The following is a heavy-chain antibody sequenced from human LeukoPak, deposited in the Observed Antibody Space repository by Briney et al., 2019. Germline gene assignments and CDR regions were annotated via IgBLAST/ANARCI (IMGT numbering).Heavy chain of an antibody. CDR1: GFTFSGSA. V-gene: IGHV3-21*04. J-gene: IGHJ5*02. CDR3: ARGGTVVVTGYNWFDP. D-gene: IGHD2-21*02. Sequence: GGSLRLSCAASGFTFSGSAMHWVRQAPGKGLEWVSSISTSSSYIYYADSVKGRFTISRDNAKKSLYLQMSSLKAEDTAVYYCARGGTVVVTGYNWFDPWGQGTLVTVSS. CDR2: ISTSSSYI.